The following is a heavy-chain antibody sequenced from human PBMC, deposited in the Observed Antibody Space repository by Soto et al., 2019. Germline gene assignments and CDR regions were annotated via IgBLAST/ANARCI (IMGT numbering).Heavy chain of an antibody. D-gene: IGHD6-13*01. CDR2: IYFSGNT. CDR1: GASINRGFYY. Sequence: SETLSLTCTVSGASINRGFYYWSWIRQLPEKGLEWIGYIYFSGNTYYNPSLESRVTISLDTSQNQFSLKLSSVTAADTAVYNCARGVVMAAAAHGNWFDPWGQGTRVTVSS. V-gene: IGHV4-31*03. CDR3: ARGVVMAAAAHGNWFDP. J-gene: IGHJ5*02.